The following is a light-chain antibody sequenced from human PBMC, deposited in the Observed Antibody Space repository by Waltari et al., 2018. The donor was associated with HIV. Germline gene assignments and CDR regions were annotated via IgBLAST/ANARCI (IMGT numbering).Light chain of an antibody. Sequence: QSALTHPRPVSGSLGQSVPTPCTGTRKEVGDSSFVSCYKQHPDKAPKLVLYNVNKGTPTRPSGVPARFSGSKSGNTASLTISGLKAEDEADYYCSSYAGTSVTFGGGTKLTVL. V-gene: IGLV2-11*01. CDR3: SSYAGTSVT. CDR1: RKEVGDSSF. J-gene: IGLJ2*01. CDR2: NVN.